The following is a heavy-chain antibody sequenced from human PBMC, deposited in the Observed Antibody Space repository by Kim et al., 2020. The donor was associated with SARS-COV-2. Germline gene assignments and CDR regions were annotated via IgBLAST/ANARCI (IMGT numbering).Heavy chain of an antibody. D-gene: IGHD1-26*01. Sequence: SETLSLTCSVSGGSISSYYWSWIRQPPGKGLEWIGFIYYTGSTNYSPSLKSRVTISVDTSKNQFSLKLSSVAAADTAVYYCARGYSGGSRNSRGFDYWGQGTLVTVSS. J-gene: IGHJ4*02. CDR3: ARGYSGGSRNSRGFDY. V-gene: IGHV4-59*13. CDR1: GGSISSYY. CDR2: IYYTGST.